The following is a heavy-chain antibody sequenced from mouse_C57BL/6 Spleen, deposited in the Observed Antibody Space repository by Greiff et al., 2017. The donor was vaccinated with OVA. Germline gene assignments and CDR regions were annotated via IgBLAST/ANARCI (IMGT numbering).Heavy chain of an antibody. V-gene: IGHV1-82*01. CDR2: IYPGDGDT. J-gene: IGHJ3*01. D-gene: IGHD4-1*01. CDR3: ARSNWDEAWFAY. CDR1: GYAFSSSW. Sequence: LQESGPELVKPGASVKISCKASGYAFSSSWMNWVKQRPGKGLEWIGRIYPGDGDTNYNGKFKGKATLTADKSSSTAYMQLSSLTSEDSAVYFCARSNWDEAWFAYWGQGTLVTVSA.